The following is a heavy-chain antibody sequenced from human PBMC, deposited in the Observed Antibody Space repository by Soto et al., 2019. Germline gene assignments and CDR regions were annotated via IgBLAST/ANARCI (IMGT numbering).Heavy chain of an antibody. CDR1: GYNFSKYW. V-gene: IGHV5-51*01. J-gene: IGHJ4*02. CDR2: IHPADSDT. CDR3: ARREYFDY. Sequence: GESLKISCKTSGYNFSKYWIAWVRQMPGKGLELVGIIHPADSDTRYRPSFEGQASISADKSTSTTYLQWSSLKASDTAMYYCARREYFDYWGQGTLVTVSS.